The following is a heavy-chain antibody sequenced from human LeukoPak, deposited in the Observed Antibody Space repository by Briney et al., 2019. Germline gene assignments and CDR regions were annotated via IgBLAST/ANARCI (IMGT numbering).Heavy chain of an antibody. Sequence: GGSLRLSCAASGFTFSSYWMSWVRQAPGKGLEWVANIKQDGSEKYYVDSVKGRFTISRDNSKNTLYLQMNSLRAEDTAVYCCARDSSSWYYFDYWGQGTLVTVSS. V-gene: IGHV3-7*01. CDR1: GFTFSSYW. D-gene: IGHD6-13*01. CDR2: IKQDGSEK. J-gene: IGHJ4*02. CDR3: ARDSSSWYYFDY.